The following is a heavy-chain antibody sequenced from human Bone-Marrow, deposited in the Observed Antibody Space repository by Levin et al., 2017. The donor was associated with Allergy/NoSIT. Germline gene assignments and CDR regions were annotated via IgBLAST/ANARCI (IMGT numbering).Heavy chain of an antibody. CDR2: ISWNSGSI. Sequence: GGSLRLSCAASGFTFDDYAMHWVRQAPGKGLEWVSGISWNSGSIGYADSVKGRFTISRDNAKNSLYLQMNSLRAEDTALYYCARRLNYYDSSGYKENDAFDIWGQGTMVTVSS. J-gene: IGHJ3*02. CDR3: ARRLNYYDSSGYKENDAFDI. V-gene: IGHV3-9*01. D-gene: IGHD3-22*01. CDR1: GFTFDDYA.